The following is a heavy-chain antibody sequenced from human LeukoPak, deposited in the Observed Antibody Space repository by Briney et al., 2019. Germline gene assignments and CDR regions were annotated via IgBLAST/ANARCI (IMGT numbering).Heavy chain of an antibody. CDR2: FDVEEAKI. Sequence: SVKVSCKVSGYILSELSMYWVRQAPGKGLEWMGGFDVEEAKIIYAQKFQGRVTMTEDTATNTAYLELTSLISEDTAVYYCAVSLNSYGYLWPLDYWGQGTLVTVSS. V-gene: IGHV1-24*01. D-gene: IGHD5-18*01. CDR3: AVSLNSYGYLWPLDY. J-gene: IGHJ4*02. CDR1: GYILSELS.